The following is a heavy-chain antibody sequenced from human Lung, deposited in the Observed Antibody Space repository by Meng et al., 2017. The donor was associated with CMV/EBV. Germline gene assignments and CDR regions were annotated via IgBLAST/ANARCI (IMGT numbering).Heavy chain of an antibody. Sequence: SXXVSXXASGYTLTSYGVSWVRQAPGQGLEWMGWISGYNGRTNYNQKFQGRVTLTTDTSTHTAYMELRSLRSDDTAVYYCARDFYEYDDSGYYDDTFDIWXQGTMVTVSS. CDR3: ARDFYEYDDSGYYDDTFDI. J-gene: IGHJ3*02. CDR1: GYTLTSYG. V-gene: IGHV1-18*01. CDR2: ISGYNGRT. D-gene: IGHD3-22*01.